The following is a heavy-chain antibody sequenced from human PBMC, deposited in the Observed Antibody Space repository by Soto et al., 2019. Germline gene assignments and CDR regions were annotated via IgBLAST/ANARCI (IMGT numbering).Heavy chain of an antibody. CDR1: GGTFSSYA. Sequence: SVKVSCKASGGTFSSYAISWVRQAPGQGLEWMGGIIPIFGTANYAQKFQGRVTITADESTSTAYMELSSLRSEDTAVYYCARDKDRDGYNFHYWGQGTLVTVSS. CDR2: IIPIFGTA. J-gene: IGHJ4*02. V-gene: IGHV1-69*13. D-gene: IGHD5-12*01. CDR3: ARDKDRDGYNFHY.